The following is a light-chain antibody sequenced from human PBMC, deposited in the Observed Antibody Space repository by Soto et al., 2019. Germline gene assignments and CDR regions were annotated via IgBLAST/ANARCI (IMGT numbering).Light chain of an antibody. Sequence: EILFTQSPCALSLSPRERATLSCRARQSVDSTYLAWYQQKPGQAPRLLIYDISTRATGIPTRFSGSGSGTEFTLTISSLQPEDFAVYYCRQDYKFLTFGGGTKVDIK. V-gene: IGKV3D-7*01. CDR2: DIS. CDR1: QSVDSTY. CDR3: RQDYKFLT. J-gene: IGKJ4*01.